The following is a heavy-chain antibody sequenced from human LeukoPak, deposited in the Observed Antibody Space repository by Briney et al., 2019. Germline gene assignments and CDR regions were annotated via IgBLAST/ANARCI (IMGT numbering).Heavy chain of an antibody. CDR1: GFTFSSYA. Sequence: GGSLRLSCAASGFTFSSYAMSWVRQAPGKGLEWVSAISGSGGSTYYADSVKGRFTISRDNSKNTLYLQMNSLRAEDTAVYYCAKEEPWYYYDNSGYFDYWGQGTLVTVSS. V-gene: IGHV3-23*01. D-gene: IGHD3-22*01. CDR3: AKEEPWYYYDNSGYFDY. J-gene: IGHJ4*02. CDR2: ISGSGGST.